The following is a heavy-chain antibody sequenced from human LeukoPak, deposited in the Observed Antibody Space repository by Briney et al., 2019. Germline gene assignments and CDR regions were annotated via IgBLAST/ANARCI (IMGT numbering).Heavy chain of an antibody. D-gene: IGHD6-6*01. Sequence: GGSLRLSCAASGFTFSSYGMHWVRQAPGKGLEWVAVIWYDGSNKYYADSVKGRFTISRDNSKNTLYLQMNSLRAEDTAVYYCARDRIAARPVGYYYYGMDVWGQGTTVTVSS. CDR3: ARDRIAARPVGYYYYGMDV. J-gene: IGHJ6*02. CDR1: GFTFSSYG. CDR2: IWYDGSNK. V-gene: IGHV3-33*01.